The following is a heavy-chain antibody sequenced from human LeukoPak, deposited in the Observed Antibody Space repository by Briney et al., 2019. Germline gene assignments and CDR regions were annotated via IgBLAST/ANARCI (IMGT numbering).Heavy chain of an antibody. CDR2: IYPGDSDT. CDR3: ARSRSARGYLIS. CDR1: GYSFTSYW. J-gene: IGHJ4*02. Sequence: GESLKISCKGSGYSFTSYWIGWVRQMPGKRLEWMGIIYPGDSDTRYSPSFQPQVTISADKSISTASLQWSSLKASDTAMYYCARSRSARGYLISWGQGTLVTVSS. D-gene: IGHD1-1*01. V-gene: IGHV5-51*01.